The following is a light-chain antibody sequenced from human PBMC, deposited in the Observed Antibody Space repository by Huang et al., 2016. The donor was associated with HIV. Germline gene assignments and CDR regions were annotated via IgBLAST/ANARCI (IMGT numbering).Light chain of an antibody. Sequence: DIQMTQSPSSLSASVGDRVTITCHASQSISSYLKWYPQQPGKAPKLLIYAASSLQSWVPSRFSGSGSGTDFTLTISSLQPEDFATFYCQQSYSTPLTFGGGTKVEIK. J-gene: IGKJ4*01. CDR2: AAS. V-gene: IGKV1-39*01. CDR1: QSISSY. CDR3: QQSYSTPLT.